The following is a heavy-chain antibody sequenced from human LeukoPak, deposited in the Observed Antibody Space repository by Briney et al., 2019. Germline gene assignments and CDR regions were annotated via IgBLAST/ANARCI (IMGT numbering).Heavy chain of an antibody. D-gene: IGHD3-10*01. Sequence: PGRSLRLSCAASGFTFSNYGMHWVRQAPGKGLEWVGRIKSKTDGGTTDYAAPVKGRFTISRDDSKNTLYPQMNSLKTEDTAVYYCTTDYGRLLWFGELQSFDYWGQGTLVTVSS. V-gene: IGHV3-15*01. CDR2: IKSKTDGGTT. CDR3: TTDYGRLLWFGELQSFDY. J-gene: IGHJ4*02. CDR1: GFTFSNYG.